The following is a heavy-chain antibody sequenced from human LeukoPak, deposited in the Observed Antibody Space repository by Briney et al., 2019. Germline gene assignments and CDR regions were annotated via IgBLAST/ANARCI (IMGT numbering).Heavy chain of an antibody. J-gene: IGHJ3*02. CDR1: GYTFTDYY. CDR3: ARAGVWDYSDSSGYHNAAFDI. CDR2: INPSSVGT. Sequence: GASVKVSCKASGYTFTDYYMHWVRQAPGQGLEWMGWINPSSVGTNYARKFQGRVTVTRDTSISTAYMDLSRLRSDDTAVYYCARAGVWDYSDSSGYHNAAFDIWGQGTMVTVSS. D-gene: IGHD3-22*01. V-gene: IGHV1-2*02.